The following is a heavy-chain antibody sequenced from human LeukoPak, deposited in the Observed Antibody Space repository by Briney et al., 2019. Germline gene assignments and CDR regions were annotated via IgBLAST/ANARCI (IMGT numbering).Heavy chain of an antibody. CDR1: GFTFTKCA. Sequence: GSLRLSCVASGFTFTKCAMSWIRQAPGKGLEWVAIITATGDTAYYADSVKGRFTISRDNSRNTVYMQMDSLRAEDTAIYYCARRYGDYYYGMDVWGQGTTVTVSS. CDR3: ARRYGDYYYGMDV. CDR2: ITATGDTA. J-gene: IGHJ6*02. D-gene: IGHD4-17*01. V-gene: IGHV3-23*01.